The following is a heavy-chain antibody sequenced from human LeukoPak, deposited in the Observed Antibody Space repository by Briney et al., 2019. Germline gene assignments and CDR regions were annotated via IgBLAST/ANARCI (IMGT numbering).Heavy chain of an antibody. CDR2: ISSNGGST. V-gene: IGHV3-64*01. D-gene: IGHD1-26*01. CDR3: AKDRQRGNYFRNYYYYMDV. CDR1: GFTFSSYA. J-gene: IGHJ6*03. Sequence: GGSLRLSCAASGFTFSSYAMHWVRQAPGKGLEYVSAISSNGGSTYYANSVKGRFTISRDNSKNTVYLQMNSLRADDTAIYYCAKDRQRGNYFRNYYYYMDVWGKGTTVTVSS.